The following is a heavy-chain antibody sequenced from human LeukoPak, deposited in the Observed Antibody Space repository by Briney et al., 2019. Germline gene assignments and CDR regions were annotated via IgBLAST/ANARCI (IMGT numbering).Heavy chain of an antibody. CDR1: GCTFTSYG. V-gene: IGHV1-18*04. CDR3: ARSRDYYGSGSSPPDY. Sequence: ASVKVSCKASGCTFTSYGISWVRQAPGQGLEWMGWISAYNGDTNYAQKLQGRVTMTTDTSTSTAYMELRSLRSDDTAVYYCARSRDYYGSGSSPPDYWGQGTLVTVSS. J-gene: IGHJ4*02. CDR2: ISAYNGDT. D-gene: IGHD3-10*01.